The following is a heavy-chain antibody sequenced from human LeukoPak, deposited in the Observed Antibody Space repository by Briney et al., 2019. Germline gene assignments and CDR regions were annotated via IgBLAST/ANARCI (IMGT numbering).Heavy chain of an antibody. J-gene: IGHJ4*02. CDR2: INPNSGGT. V-gene: IGHV1-2*02. Sequence: ASVKVSCKASGYTFSGYYMHWVRQAPGQGLEWMGWINPNSGGTIYAQKFQGRVTMTEDTSTDTAYMELSSLRSEDTAVYYCATDLRIAAAGQTPFDYWGQGTLVTVSS. D-gene: IGHD6-13*01. CDR1: GYTFSGYY. CDR3: ATDLRIAAAGQTPFDY.